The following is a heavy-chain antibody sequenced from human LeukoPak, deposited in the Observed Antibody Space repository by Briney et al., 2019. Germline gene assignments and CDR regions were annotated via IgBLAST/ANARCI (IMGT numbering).Heavy chain of an antibody. V-gene: IGHV3-21*06. CDR2: ISTMSNYI. J-gene: IGHJ5*02. CDR3: SRDRLGGLDL. CDR1: GFDFSTYA. Sequence: GGSLRLSCAASGFDFSTYAINWVRQAPGKGLEWVPSISTMSNYIFYGDSVKGRFTISRDNAKNSVYLQMNSLRPDDTAVYYCSRDRLGGLDLWGQGTLVTVSS. D-gene: IGHD5-12*01.